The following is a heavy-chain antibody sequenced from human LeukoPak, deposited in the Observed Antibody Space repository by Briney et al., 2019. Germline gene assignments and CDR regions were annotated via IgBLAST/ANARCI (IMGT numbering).Heavy chain of an antibody. Sequence: ASVKVSCKASGYIFTGYFIHWVRQAPGQGLEWMGRINPNSGDTNYVQKFQGRVTMTRDTSISTAYMELSRLRSDDTAVYYCARSPVETATLRGDYWGQGTLVTVSS. D-gene: IGHD5-24*01. J-gene: IGHJ4*02. CDR2: INPNSGDT. CDR3: ARSPVETATLRGDY. V-gene: IGHV1-2*06. CDR1: GYIFTGYF.